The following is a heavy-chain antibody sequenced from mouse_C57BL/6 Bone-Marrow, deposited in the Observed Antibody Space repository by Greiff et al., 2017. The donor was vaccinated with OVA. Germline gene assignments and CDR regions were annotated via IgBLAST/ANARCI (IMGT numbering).Heavy chain of an antibody. CDR2: IYWDDDK. CDR3: ARTPYLAWFAY. V-gene: IGHV8-12*01. J-gene: IGHJ3*01. CDR1: GFSLSTSGMG. D-gene: IGHD2-10*01. Sequence: QVQLQQSGPGILQSSQTLSLTCSFSGFSLSTSGMGVSWIRQPSGKGLEWLAHIYWDDDKRYNPSLKSRLTLSKDTSRNQVFRKITSVDTADTATYYCARTPYLAWFAYWGQGTLVTVSA.